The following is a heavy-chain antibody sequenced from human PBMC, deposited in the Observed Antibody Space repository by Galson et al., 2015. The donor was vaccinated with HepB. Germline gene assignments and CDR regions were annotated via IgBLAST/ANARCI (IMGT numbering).Heavy chain of an antibody. CDR2: IYHSGST. D-gene: IGHD3-10*01. V-gene: IGHV4-38-2*02. CDR3: ARDRDRWFGELLFDY. J-gene: IGHJ4*02. Sequence: TLSLTCTVSGYSISSGYYWGWIRQPPGKGLEWIGSIYHSGSTYYNPSLKSRVTISVDTSKNQFSLKLSSVTAADTAVYYCARDRDRWFGELLFDYWGQGTLVTVSS. CDR1: GYSISSGYY.